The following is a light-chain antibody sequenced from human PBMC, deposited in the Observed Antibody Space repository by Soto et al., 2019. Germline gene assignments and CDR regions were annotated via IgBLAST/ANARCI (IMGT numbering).Light chain of an antibody. V-gene: IGKV1-5*03. CDR3: QQYTNYPWT. Sequence: DIQMTQSPSSLSASVGDRVTITCRASQSFSTYLNWYQQKPGKAPRLLIYEASRLESGVPSRISGSGSGTEFTLTISSLQPDDFATYYCQQYTNYPWTFGQGTKVDI. CDR1: QSFSTY. CDR2: EAS. J-gene: IGKJ1*01.